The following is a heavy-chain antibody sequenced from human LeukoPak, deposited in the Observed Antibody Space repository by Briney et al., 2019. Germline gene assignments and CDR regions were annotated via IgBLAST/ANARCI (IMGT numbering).Heavy chain of an antibody. D-gene: IGHD1-1*01. CDR2: INPDGSTS. Sequence: PGGSLRLPCAASGFSFSTYWVQWVRQAPGKGLVGGARINPDGSTSSYADAVKGRLTISGDNAKNTLYLQMRSLKADHTAVYYCARGGLEPVACWGQGTLVTVSS. CDR1: GFSFSTYW. CDR3: ARGGLEPVAC. V-gene: IGHV3-74*01. J-gene: IGHJ4*02.